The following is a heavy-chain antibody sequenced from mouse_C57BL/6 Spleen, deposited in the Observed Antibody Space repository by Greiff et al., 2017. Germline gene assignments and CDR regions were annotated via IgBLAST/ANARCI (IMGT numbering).Heavy chain of an antibody. D-gene: IGHD1-1*01. V-gene: IGHV1-82*01. CDR1: GYAFSSSW. CDR2: IYPGDGDT. J-gene: IGHJ2*01. Sequence: VQLQQSGPELVKPGASVEISCKASGYAFSSSWMNWVKQRPGKGLEWIGRIYPGDGDTNYNGKFKGKATLTADKSSSTAYMQLSSLTSEDSAVYFCARSHYYGSSPFDYWGQGTTLTVSS. CDR3: ARSHYYGSSPFDY.